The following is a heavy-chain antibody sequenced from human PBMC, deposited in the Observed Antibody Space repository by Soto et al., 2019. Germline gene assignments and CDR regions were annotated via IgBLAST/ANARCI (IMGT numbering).Heavy chain of an antibody. Sequence: QVQLVQSGAEVKKPGSSVKVSCKTSGVSFNNNGIGWVRQAPGHGLEWMGGVSPPFRTSNYARKFQGRISITADASTGTVNMELSSLTSDDTAQYYCARVIYYGSGSYSPYGMDVWGQGTKVTVSS. D-gene: IGHD3-10*01. CDR2: VSPPFRTS. J-gene: IGHJ6*02. V-gene: IGHV1-69*01. CDR3: ARVIYYGSGSYSPYGMDV. CDR1: GVSFNNNG.